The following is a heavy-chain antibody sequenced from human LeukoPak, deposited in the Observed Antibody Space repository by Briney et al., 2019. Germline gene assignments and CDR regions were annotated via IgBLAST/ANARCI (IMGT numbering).Heavy chain of an antibody. CDR1: GGSLSSYY. V-gene: IGHV4-59*01. D-gene: IGHD2-15*01. CDR3: ARAALVDSPLDY. Sequence: PSETLSLACTVYGGSLSSYYWSWIRQPPGKGRGWIGYIYYSGSTNYNPSLKTRVTSSVDTSKNQFSLKLSSVTAADTPVYYCARAALVDSPLDYWGQGTLVTVSS. CDR2: IYYSGST. J-gene: IGHJ4*02.